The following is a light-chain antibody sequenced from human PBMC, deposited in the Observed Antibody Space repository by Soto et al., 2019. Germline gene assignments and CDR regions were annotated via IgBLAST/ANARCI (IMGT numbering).Light chain of an antibody. J-gene: IGLJ2*01. Sequence: QSVLTQPPSVSGAPGQRVTISCTGSSSNIGAGYDVHWYQQLPGTAPKLLIYDNSNRPSGVPDRFSGSKSGTSASLAIIGLQAEDEADYYCQSYDSSLSGAVFGGGTQLTVL. V-gene: IGLV1-40*01. CDR1: SSNIGAGYD. CDR2: DNS. CDR3: QSYDSSLSGAV.